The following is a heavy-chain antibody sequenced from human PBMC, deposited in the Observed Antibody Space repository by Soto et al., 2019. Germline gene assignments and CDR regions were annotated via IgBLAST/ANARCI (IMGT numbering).Heavy chain of an antibody. CDR1: CYSISSGYY. CDR2: IYHGGST. D-gene: IGHD2-15*01. V-gene: IGHV4-38-2*01. Sequence: PSETLSLTCAVSCYSISSGYYWGWLRQPPGKGLEWIGSIYHGGSTYYNPSLNSRVTLSIDMTNNHVSLILNSVTAADTAVYYCARTPLLGYCSGGSCYSSPYYYYGMDVWGQGTTVTVSS. CDR3: ARTPLLGYCSGGSCYSSPYYYYGMDV. J-gene: IGHJ6*02.